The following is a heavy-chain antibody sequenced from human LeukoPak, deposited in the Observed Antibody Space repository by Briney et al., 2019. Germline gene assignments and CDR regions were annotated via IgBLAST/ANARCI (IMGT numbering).Heavy chain of an antibody. CDR2: IYYSGST. D-gene: IGHD3-10*01. J-gene: IGHJ4*02. CDR1: GGSISSYY. V-gene: IGHV4-59*12. CDR3: ARGVARYYGSGMGALRY. Sequence: PSETLSLTCTVSGGSISSYYWSWIRQPPGKGLEWIGYIYYSGSTNYNPSLKSRVTISVDTSKNQFSLKLSSVTAADTAVYYCARGVARYYGSGMGALRYWGQGTLVTVSS.